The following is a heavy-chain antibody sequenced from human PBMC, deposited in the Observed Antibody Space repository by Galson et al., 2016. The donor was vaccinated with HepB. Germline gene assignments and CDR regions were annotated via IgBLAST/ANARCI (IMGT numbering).Heavy chain of an antibody. CDR2: IWSDGTRK. Sequence: SLRLSCAGSGFTFTPYSMSWVRQAPGKGLEWVALIWSDGTRKYYGDSVTGRFTISRDNSRDTLYLQMDSLRAEDRAVYYCVKEGSGSYLGFGFYDYWGQGTLVTVSS. V-gene: IGHV3-33*06. J-gene: IGHJ4*02. CDR1: GFTFTPYS. D-gene: IGHD3-10*01. CDR3: VKEGSGSYLGFGFYDY.